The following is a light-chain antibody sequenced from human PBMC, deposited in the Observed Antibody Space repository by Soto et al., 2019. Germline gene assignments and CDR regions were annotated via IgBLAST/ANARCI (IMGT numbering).Light chain of an antibody. V-gene: IGKV1-5*01. CDR2: DAC. CDR3: QQYSTYPLT. CDR1: QSITTG. J-gene: IGKJ4*01. Sequence: DIQMTQSPSTLSASIGDRVTITCRASQSITTGLDWYQQKPGKAPQILIYDACKLEPGVPSRLSGAGSGTAFTLTIGSLKADEFATYYGQQYSTYPLTFGGGPRVEIK.